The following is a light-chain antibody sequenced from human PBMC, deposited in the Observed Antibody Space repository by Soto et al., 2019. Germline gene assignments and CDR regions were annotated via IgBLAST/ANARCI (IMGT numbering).Light chain of an antibody. Sequence: EIVLTQSPVTLSLSPGERATLSCRASQSVSSYLAWYQQRPGQAPRLLIYDASNRATGIPARFSGSGSGTDCTLTIDNLEPEDFAIYYCQQRNNWPPITFGQGTRLEIK. V-gene: IGKV3-11*01. CDR1: QSVSSY. J-gene: IGKJ5*01. CDR3: QQRNNWPPIT. CDR2: DAS.